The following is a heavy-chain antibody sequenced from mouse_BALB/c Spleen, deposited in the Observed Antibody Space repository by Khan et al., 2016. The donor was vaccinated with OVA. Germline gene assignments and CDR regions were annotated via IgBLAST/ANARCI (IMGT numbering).Heavy chain of an antibody. CDR1: GYIFTSYW. V-gene: IGHV1-7*01. D-gene: IGHD1-1*01. J-gene: IGHJ3*01. CDR2: MNPSTGYS. CDR3: ARFVYGRVAY. Sequence: QVQLQQSGAELAKPGASVKMSCKASGYIFTSYWMHWVKQRPEQGLEWIGYMNPSTGYSEYNQKFKDKATLSADKSSTTAYMQLSSLTSEDSAVYYSARFVYGRVAYGGQGALVTVSS.